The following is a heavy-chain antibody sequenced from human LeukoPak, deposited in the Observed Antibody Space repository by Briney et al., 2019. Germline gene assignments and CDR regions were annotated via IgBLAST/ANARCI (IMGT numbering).Heavy chain of an antibody. CDR1: TGSISTSGYY. CDR3: ARVSYDTFSFDY. Sequence: PSETLSLTCTVSTGSISTSGYYWSWIRQHPGQGLEWIGYIYHNGNAYFNPSPKSRASLPVDTSEDQFSLQLSSVTAADTAVYFCARVSYDTFSFDYWGQGTLVSVSS. V-gene: IGHV4-31*03. D-gene: IGHD3-9*01. CDR2: IYHNGNA. J-gene: IGHJ4*02.